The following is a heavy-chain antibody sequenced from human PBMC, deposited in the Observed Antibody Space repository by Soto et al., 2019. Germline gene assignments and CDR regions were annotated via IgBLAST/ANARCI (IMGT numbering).Heavy chain of an antibody. CDR1: GGSFSPYF. Sequence: PSETQSLTCAVYGGSFSPYFWSWIRQPPGKGLEWIGEINHSGSTNYNPSLTRRATLSVDTSKNQVSLKLTSVTAADTAVYYCARLASGWQYYYFDFWGRGTPVTVSS. CDR2: INHSGST. V-gene: IGHV4-34*01. D-gene: IGHD6-19*01. J-gene: IGHJ2*01. CDR3: ARLASGWQYYYFDF.